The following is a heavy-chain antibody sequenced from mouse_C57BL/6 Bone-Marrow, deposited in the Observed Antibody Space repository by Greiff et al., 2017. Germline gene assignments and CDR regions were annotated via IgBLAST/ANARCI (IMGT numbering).Heavy chain of an antibody. CDR2: IDPSDSYT. J-gene: IGHJ3*01. D-gene: IGHD2-4*01. CDR3: AREGLGHYDYAWFAY. Sequence: VQLQQPGAELVRPGTSVKLSCKASGYTFTSYWMHWVKQRPGQGLEWIGVIDPSDSYTNYNQKFKGKATLTVDTSSSTAYMQLSSLTSEDSAVYYCAREGLGHYDYAWFAYWGQGTLVTVSA. V-gene: IGHV1-59*01. CDR1: GYTFTSYW.